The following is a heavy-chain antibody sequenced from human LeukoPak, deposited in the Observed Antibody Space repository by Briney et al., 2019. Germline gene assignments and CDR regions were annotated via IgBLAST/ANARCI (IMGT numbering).Heavy chain of an antibody. CDR1: GGSISSHY. CDR3: ARAYDSSGYYFRYWYFDL. Sequence: SETLSLTCTVSGGSISSHYWSWIRQPPGKGLEWIGYIYYSGSTNYNPSLKSRVTISVDTSKNQFSLKLSSVTAADTAVYYCARAYDSSGYYFRYWYFDLWGRGTLVTVSS. D-gene: IGHD3-22*01. J-gene: IGHJ2*01. V-gene: IGHV4-59*11. CDR2: IYYSGST.